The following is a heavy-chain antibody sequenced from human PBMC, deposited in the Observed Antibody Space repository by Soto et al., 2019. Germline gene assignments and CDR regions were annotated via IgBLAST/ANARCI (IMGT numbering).Heavy chain of an antibody. D-gene: IGHD2-2*01. CDR1: GFTFSSYS. CDR2: ISSSSSTI. V-gene: IGHV3-48*01. Sequence: GGALRLSCAASGFTFSSYSMSWVRQAPGMGLEWVSYISSSSSTIYNADSVKGRCTISRDNAKNSLYLQMNSLRAEDTAVYYCASHGYCSSTSCFDAFDIWGQGTMVTVSS. CDR3: ASHGYCSSTSCFDAFDI. J-gene: IGHJ3*02.